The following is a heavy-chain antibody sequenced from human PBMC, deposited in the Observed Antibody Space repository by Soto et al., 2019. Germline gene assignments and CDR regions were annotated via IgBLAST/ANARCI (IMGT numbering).Heavy chain of an antibody. CDR3: ATGIAVAGTVDYYGMDV. CDR2: FDPEDGET. D-gene: IGHD6-19*01. Sequence: ASVKVSCKVSGYTLTELSMHWVRQAPGKGLEWMGGFDPEDGETIYAQKFQGRVTMTEDTSTDTAYMELSSLRPEDTAVYYCATGIAVAGTVDYYGMDVWGQGTTVTVSS. CDR1: GYTLTELS. J-gene: IGHJ6*02. V-gene: IGHV1-24*01.